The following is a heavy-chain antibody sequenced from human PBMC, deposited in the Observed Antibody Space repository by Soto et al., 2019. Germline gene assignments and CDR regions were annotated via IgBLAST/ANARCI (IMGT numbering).Heavy chain of an antibody. J-gene: IGHJ3*02. CDR1: GGTFSSYT. CDR3: ARDVWDIVVVPAAGDAFDI. V-gene: IGHV1-69*08. Sequence: QVQLVQSGAEVKKPGSSVKVSCKASGGTFSSYTISWVRQAPGQGLEWMGRIIPILGIANYAQKFQGRVTITADKSTSTAYMELSSLRSEDTAVYYCARDVWDIVVVPAAGDAFDIWGQGTMVTVSS. CDR2: IIPILGIA. D-gene: IGHD2-2*01.